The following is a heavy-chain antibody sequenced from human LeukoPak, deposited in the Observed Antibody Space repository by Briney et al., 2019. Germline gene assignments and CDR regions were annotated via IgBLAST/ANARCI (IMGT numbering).Heavy chain of an antibody. Sequence: GGSPRLSCAASGFTFSSYSMNWVRQAPGKGLEWVSYISSSSSTIYYADSVKGRFTISRDNAKNSLYLQMNSLRAEDTAVYYCASSIREYYYYYMDVWGKGTTVTVSS. J-gene: IGHJ6*03. CDR1: GFTFSSYS. CDR3: ASSIREYYYYYMDV. CDR2: ISSSSSTI. V-gene: IGHV3-48*04. D-gene: IGHD5-24*01.